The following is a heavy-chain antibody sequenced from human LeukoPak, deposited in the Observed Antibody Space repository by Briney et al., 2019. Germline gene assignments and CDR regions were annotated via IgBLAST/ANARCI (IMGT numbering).Heavy chain of an antibody. CDR1: GFSLSTSGMC. CDR2: IDWDDDK. J-gene: IGHJ4*02. Sequence: SGPALLKPTQTLTLTCTFSGFSLSTSGMCVSWIRQPPGKALEWLSLIDWDDDKYYNTSLKTRLTISKDTSKNQVVLTMTNMDPVETATYYCARAFPTVTTFDYWGQGTLVTVSS. V-gene: IGHV2-70*01. D-gene: IGHD4-17*01. CDR3: ARAFPTVTTFDY.